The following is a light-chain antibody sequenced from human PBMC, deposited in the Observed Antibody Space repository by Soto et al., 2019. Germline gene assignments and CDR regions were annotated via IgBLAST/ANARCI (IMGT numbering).Light chain of an antibody. J-gene: IGKJ1*01. CDR3: QQYRTSTQT. CDR1: QTVGSDY. CDR2: GTS. Sequence: EIVLTQSPGTLSLSPGESATLSCRASQTVGSDYLAWYQQRPGQAPRLLIYGTSSRATGIPDRFSGSGSGPDFTLTISRLEPEDFAVYYCQQYRTSTQTFGHGTKVEIE. V-gene: IGKV3-20*01.